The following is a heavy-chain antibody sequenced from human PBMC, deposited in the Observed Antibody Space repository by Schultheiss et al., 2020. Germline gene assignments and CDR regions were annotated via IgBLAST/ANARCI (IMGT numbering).Heavy chain of an antibody. CDR3: ASYHGVNSAFDI. V-gene: IGHV4-61*08. CDR2: IYYSGST. D-gene: IGHD2-2*01. Sequence: SETLSLTCTVPGASISSGGYYWSWIRQPPGKGLEWIGYIYYSGSTYYNPSLKSRVTMSVDTSKNQFSLKLSSVTAVDTAVYYCASYHGVNSAFDIWGQGTMVNVS. J-gene: IGHJ3*02. CDR1: GASISSGGYY.